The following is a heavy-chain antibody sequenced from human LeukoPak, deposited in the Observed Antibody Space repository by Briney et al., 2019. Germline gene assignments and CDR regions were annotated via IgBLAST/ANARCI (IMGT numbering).Heavy chain of an antibody. CDR3: AKVDYYYDSSGYYLAFDY. D-gene: IGHD3-22*01. Sequence: GGSLRLSCAASGFTFSSYEMNWVRQAPGKGLEWVSYISSSGSTIYYADSVKGRFTISRDNAKNSLYLQMNSLRVEDTAVYYCAKVDYYYDSSGYYLAFDYWGQGTLVTVSS. J-gene: IGHJ4*02. CDR1: GFTFSSYE. CDR2: ISSSGSTI. V-gene: IGHV3-48*03.